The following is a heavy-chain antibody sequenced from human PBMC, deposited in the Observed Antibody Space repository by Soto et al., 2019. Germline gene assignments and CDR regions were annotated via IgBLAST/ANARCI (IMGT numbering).Heavy chain of an antibody. D-gene: IGHD2-15*01. Sequence: QVQLVESGGGVVQPGRSLRLSCAASGFTFSSYGMHWVRQAPGKGLEWVAVIWYDGSNKYYADSVKGRFTISRDNSKNPLYLQMNSLRAEDTAVYYCARDLEMGVVAATLDYRGQGTLVTVSS. CDR1: GFTFSSYG. V-gene: IGHV3-33*01. CDR2: IWYDGSNK. J-gene: IGHJ4*02. CDR3: ARDLEMGVVAATLDY.